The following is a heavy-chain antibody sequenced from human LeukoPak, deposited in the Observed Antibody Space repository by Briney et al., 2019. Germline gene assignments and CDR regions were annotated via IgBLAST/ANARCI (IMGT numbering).Heavy chain of an antibody. CDR3: ARHGSGYSFDC. CDR1: GGSISGYY. Sequence: SETLSLTCTVSGGSISGYYWSWIRQPPGKGLEWIDYITYSGSTNYNPSLKSRVTMSVDTSKNQFSLRLSSVTAADTAVYYCARHGSGYSFDCWGQGILVTVSS. CDR2: ITYSGST. V-gene: IGHV4-59*08. D-gene: IGHD6-25*01. J-gene: IGHJ4*02.